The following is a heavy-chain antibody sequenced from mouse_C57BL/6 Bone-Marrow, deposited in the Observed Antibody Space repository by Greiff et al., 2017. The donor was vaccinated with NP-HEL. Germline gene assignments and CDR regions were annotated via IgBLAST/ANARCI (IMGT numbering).Heavy chain of an antibody. J-gene: IGHJ3*01. CDR2: ISDGGSYT. CDR1: GFPFSSYA. D-gene: IGHD4-1*01. CDR3: ARSVGLAY. V-gene: IGHV5-4*03. Sequence: DVKLVESGGGLVKPGGSLKLSCAASGFPFSSYAMSWVRQTPEKRLEWVATISDGGSYTYYPDNVKGRFTISRDNAKNNLYLQMSHLKSEDTAMYYCARSVGLAYWGQGTLVTVSA.